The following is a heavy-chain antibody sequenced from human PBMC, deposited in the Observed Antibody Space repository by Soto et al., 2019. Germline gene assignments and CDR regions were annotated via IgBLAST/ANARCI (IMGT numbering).Heavy chain of an antibody. CDR3: TNLGALDDASDI. CDR2: MYYSGNT. D-gene: IGHD3-16*01. Sequence: QVQLQESGPGLVKPSETLSLTCTVSGGSISNYYWSWIRQPPGKGLEWIGYMYYSGNTDYNPSLNGRVSISVDTSKNQFSLKLTSVTTADTAVYYCTNLGALDDASDIWGQGTMVTVSS. V-gene: IGHV4-59*01. J-gene: IGHJ3*02. CDR1: GGSISNYY.